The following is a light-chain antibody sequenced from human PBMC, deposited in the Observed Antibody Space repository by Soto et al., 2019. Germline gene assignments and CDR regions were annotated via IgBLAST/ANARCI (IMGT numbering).Light chain of an antibody. J-gene: IGKJ4*01. CDR1: QGIRNG. CDR2: AAS. Sequence: DIQMTQSPSSLSASVGDRVTITCRASQGIRNGLGWYQQKPGKAPKRLIYAASSLQSGVPSRFSGSGSGTEFPLTISSLQPEDFATYYCLQHNSYPLTFGGGTKVEIK. CDR3: LQHNSYPLT. V-gene: IGKV1-17*01.